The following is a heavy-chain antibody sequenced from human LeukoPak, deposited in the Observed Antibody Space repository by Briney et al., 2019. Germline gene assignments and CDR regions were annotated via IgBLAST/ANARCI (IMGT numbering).Heavy chain of an antibody. CDR2: INHSGST. V-gene: IGHV4-34*01. J-gene: IGHJ6*03. CDR1: GGSFSGYY. Sequence: PSETLSLTCAVYGGSFSGYYWSWIRQPPGKGLEWIGEINHSGSTNYNPSLKSRVTISVDTSKNQFSLKLSSVTAADTAVYYCAREVFAALRYYYYMDVWGKGTTVTVSS. CDR3: AREVFAALRYYYYMDV. D-gene: IGHD6-6*01.